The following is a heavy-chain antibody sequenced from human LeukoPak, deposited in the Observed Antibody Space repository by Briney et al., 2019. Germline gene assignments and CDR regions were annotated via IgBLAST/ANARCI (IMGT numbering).Heavy chain of an antibody. J-gene: IGHJ4*02. Sequence: GASVKVSCKVSGYTLTELSMHWVRQAPGKGLEWMGGFDPEDGETIYAQKFQGRVTMTEDTSTDTAYMELSSLRSDDTAVYYCARDTSIAVAGTVDYWGQETLVTVSS. V-gene: IGHV1-24*01. D-gene: IGHD6-19*01. CDR3: ARDTSIAVAGTVDY. CDR1: GYTLTELS. CDR2: FDPEDGET.